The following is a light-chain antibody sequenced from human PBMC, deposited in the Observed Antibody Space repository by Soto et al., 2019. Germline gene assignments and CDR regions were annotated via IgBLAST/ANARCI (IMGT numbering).Light chain of an antibody. V-gene: IGKV1-33*01. CDR3: QQDDNLLIT. CDR2: DAS. J-gene: IGKJ5*01. Sequence: DIQMTQSPSSLSASVGDRVTITCQASQDISNYLNWYQQKPGKAPKLLIYDASNLETGVPSRFSGSVSGTDFTFTISSLQPEDIATYYCQQDDNLLITFGQGTRLEIK. CDR1: QDISNY.